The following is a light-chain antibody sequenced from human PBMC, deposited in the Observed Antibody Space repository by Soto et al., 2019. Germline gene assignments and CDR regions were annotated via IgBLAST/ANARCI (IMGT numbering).Light chain of an antibody. V-gene: IGLV2-14*02. CDR2: EGS. Sequence: QSALTQPASVSGSPGQSITISCTGTSSDVGSYNLVSWYQQHPGKAPKLMIYEGSKRPSGVSNRFSGSKSGNTASLTISGLQAEDEGDYYCSSYTSSSTRVFGGGTKVTVL. CDR3: SSYTSSSTRV. J-gene: IGLJ3*02. CDR1: SSDVGSYNL.